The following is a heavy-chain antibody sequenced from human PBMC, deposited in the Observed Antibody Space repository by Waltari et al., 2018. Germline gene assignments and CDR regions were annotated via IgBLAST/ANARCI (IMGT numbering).Heavy chain of an antibody. J-gene: IGHJ4*02. CDR2: INHSGST. Sequence: QVQLQQWGAGLLKPSETLSLTCAVYGGSFSGYYWGWIRQPPGKGLEWIGDINHSGSTIDNPSCKHRVTLSVDTAQNQCSLKLSSVTAADTAVYYCAREYSGYGGSNNWGQGTLVTVSS. CDR3: AREYSGYGGSNN. CDR1: GGSFSGYY. D-gene: IGHD5-12*01. V-gene: IGHV4-34*01.